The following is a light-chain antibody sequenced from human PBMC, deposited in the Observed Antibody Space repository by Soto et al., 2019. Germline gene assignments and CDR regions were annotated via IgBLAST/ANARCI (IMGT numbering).Light chain of an antibody. J-gene: IGKJ5*01. V-gene: IGKV1-39*01. CDR3: QQTYSTLSIT. Sequence: DIQMTQSPSSLSASVEDRVTSTCRASESIARHLNWYQQKPGKAPKLLIYAASSLQNGVPSRFRGGGSGTDFTLTISNLQPEDFATYYCQQTYSTLSITFGQGTRLEIK. CDR2: AAS. CDR1: ESIARH.